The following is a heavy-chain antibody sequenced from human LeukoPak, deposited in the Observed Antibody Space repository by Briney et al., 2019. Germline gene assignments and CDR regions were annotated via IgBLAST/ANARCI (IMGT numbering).Heavy chain of an antibody. J-gene: IGHJ5*02. CDR1: GFTFSSYA. Sequence: GGSLRLSCAASGFTFSSYAMSWVRQAPGKGLEWVSAISGSGGSTYYADSVKGRFTISRGNSKNTLYLQMNSLRAEDTAVYYCAKGTEVTFGGVIVPNWFDPWGQGTLVTVSS. CDR3: AKGTEVTFGGVIVPNWFDP. V-gene: IGHV3-23*01. CDR2: ISGSGGST. D-gene: IGHD3-16*02.